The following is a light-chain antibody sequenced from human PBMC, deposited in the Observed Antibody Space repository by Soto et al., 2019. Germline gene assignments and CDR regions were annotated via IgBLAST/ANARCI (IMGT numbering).Light chain of an antibody. Sequence: QSVLTQPASVSGSPGQSITISCTGTSSDVGSYNLVSWYQQHPGKAPKLMIYEGSKRPSGVSNRSSGSKSGNTASLTISGLQAEDEADYYCCSYAGSSTYVVFGGGTKLTVL. V-gene: IGLV2-23*01. CDR1: SSDVGSYNL. J-gene: IGLJ2*01. CDR2: EGS. CDR3: CSYAGSSTYVV.